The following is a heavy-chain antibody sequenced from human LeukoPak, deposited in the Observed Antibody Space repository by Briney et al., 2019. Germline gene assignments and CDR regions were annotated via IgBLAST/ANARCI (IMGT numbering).Heavy chain of an antibody. D-gene: IGHD6-19*01. CDR3: ARFSGSGSGSDP. V-gene: IGHV4-61*01. J-gene: IGHJ5*02. CDR1: GGSVSSGSYY. Sequence: SETMSLTCTVSGGSVSSGSYYWSWIRQPPGKGLEWIWHIYYSGSTNYNPSLKRRVTISVDTSKNQFSLKLSSVTAADTAVYYCARFSGSGSGSDPWGQGTLVTVSS. CDR2: IYYSGST.